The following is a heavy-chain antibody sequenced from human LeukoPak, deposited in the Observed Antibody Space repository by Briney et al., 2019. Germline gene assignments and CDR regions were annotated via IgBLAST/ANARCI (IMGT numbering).Heavy chain of an antibody. CDR1: GFTFSNYA. J-gene: IGHJ4*02. Sequence: GQSLRLSCSASGFTFSNYAMHWVRQAPGKGLDSVSGVSDNGGVTYYADSVRGRFIISRDNSNNRLFLQMSSLRAEDTAVYYCVKDWRFYYGSGTYFDDWGQGTLATVSS. CDR3: VKDWRFYYGSGTYFDD. CDR2: VSDNGGVT. D-gene: IGHD3-10*01. V-gene: IGHV3-64D*06.